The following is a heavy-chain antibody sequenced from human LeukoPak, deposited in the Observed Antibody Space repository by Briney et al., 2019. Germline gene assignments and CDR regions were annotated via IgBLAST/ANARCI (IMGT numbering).Heavy chain of an antibody. V-gene: IGHV1-2*02. D-gene: IGHD4-17*01. J-gene: IGHJ5*02. CDR2: IKPKSGGT. CDR1: GYTFSNYY. Sequence: ASVKVSCRTSGYTFSNYYMHWVRQAPGQGPEWMGWIKPKSGGTDYAQRFQGRVTMTMDTSISTAYMELSGLRSDDTAVYYCAREDYGDYGGYWFDPWGQGTLVTVSS. CDR3: AREDYGDYGGYWFDP.